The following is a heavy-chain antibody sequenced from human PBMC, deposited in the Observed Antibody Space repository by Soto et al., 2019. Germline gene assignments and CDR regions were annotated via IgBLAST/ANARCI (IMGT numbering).Heavy chain of an antibody. D-gene: IGHD2-2*01. V-gene: IGHV4-4*02. CDR1: SGSISSDNW. J-gene: IGHJ6*03. CDR3: TRVDVTALRGWATRSSYYSYMAV. CDR2: IHHSGGT. Sequence: QVQLQESGPGQVEPSGTLSLTCAVSSGSISSDNWWSWVRQSPEKGLEWIGEIHHSGGTNYNPYLKSRVTMSVEKSKNQFSLKLRFVTAADSAVYYCTRVDVTALRGWATRSSYYSYMAVWGKGTTVTVSS.